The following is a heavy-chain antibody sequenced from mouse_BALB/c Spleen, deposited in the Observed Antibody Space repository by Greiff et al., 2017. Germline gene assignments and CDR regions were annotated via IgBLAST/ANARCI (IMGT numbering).Heavy chain of an antibody. Sequence: EVKLVESGTVLARPGASVKMSCKASGYTFTSYWMHWVKQRPGQGLEWIGAIYPGNSDTSYNQKFKGKAKLTAVTSTSTAYMELSSLTNEDSAVYYCTRGTTAPWYFDVWGAGTTVTVSS. CDR3: TRGTTAPWYFDV. J-gene: IGHJ1*01. D-gene: IGHD1-2*01. CDR1: GYTFTSYW. V-gene: IGHV1-5*01. CDR2: IYPGNSDT.